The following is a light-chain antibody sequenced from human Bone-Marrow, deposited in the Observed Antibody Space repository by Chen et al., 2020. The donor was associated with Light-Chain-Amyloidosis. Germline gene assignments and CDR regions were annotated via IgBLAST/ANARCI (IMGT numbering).Light chain of an antibody. CDR2: DDS. CDR1: NTGSTS. J-gene: IGLJ3*02. CDR3: QVWDRSSDRPV. V-gene: IGLV3-21*02. Sequence: SYVLTQPSSVSLAPGQTATLACGGNNTGSTSVHWYQQTPGQAPLLVVYDDSDRPSGIPERLSGSNSGNTATLTISRVEAGDEADYYCQVWDRSSDRPVFGGGTKLTVL.